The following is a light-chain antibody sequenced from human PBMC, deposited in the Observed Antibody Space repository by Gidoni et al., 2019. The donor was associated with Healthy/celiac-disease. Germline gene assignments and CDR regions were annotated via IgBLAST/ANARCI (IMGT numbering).Light chain of an antibody. CDR1: QSVSSY. CDR2: DAS. J-gene: IGKJ2*01. Sequence: DILLTQSPATLSLSRGERATLSCSASQSVSSYLAWYQQKPGQAPRLLIYDASNRATAIPARFSGIGSGTDFTLSISSLEPEDFAVYYCQQRSNWLYTFGQGTKLEIK. CDR3: QQRSNWLYT. V-gene: IGKV3-11*01.